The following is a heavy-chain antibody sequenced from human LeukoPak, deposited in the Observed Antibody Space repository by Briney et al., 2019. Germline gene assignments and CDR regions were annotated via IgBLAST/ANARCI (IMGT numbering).Heavy chain of an antibody. V-gene: IGHV3-74*01. CDR2: INSDGSST. CDR3: VFCSGGNCY. Sequence: PGGSLRLSCAASGFTFSTYWMHWIRQAPGKGLVWVSRINSDGSSTNYADSVKGRFTISRDNTKNTLYLQMNSLRADDTALYYCVFCSGGNCYWGQGTLVTVSS. J-gene: IGHJ4*02. D-gene: IGHD2-15*01. CDR1: GFTFSTYW.